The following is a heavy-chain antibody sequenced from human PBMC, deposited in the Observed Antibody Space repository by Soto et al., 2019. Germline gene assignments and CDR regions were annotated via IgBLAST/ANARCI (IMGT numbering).Heavy chain of an antibody. CDR3: ARDPDGYGQYYYYMDV. V-gene: IGHV3-33*01. J-gene: IGHJ6*03. CDR1: GFTFNSYG. CDR2: IWYDGSNK. D-gene: IGHD3-22*01. Sequence: GGSLRLSCAASGFTFNSYGMHWVRQAPGKGLEWVAVIWYDGSNKYYADSVKGRFTISRDNSXXXXXXXXNSLRAEDTAVYYCARDPDGYGQYYYYMDVWGKGTTVTVSS.